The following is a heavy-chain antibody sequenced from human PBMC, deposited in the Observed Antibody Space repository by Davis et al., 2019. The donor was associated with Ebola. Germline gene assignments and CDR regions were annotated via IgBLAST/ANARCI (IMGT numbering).Heavy chain of an antibody. CDR3: ARCDPLYYDILTRRRSPDAFDI. CDR1: GGSISSYY. CDR2: IYYSGST. Sequence: SETLSLTCTVSGGSISSYYWRWIRQPPGKGLEWIGYIYYSGSTNYNPSLTSRVTISVDTSKNQFSLKLSSVTAADTAVYYCARCDPLYYDILTRRRSPDAFDIWGQGTMVTVSS. D-gene: IGHD3-9*01. J-gene: IGHJ3*02. V-gene: IGHV4-59*01.